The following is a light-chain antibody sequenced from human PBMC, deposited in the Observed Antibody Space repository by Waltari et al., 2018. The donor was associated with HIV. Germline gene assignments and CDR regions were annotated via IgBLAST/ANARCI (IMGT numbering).Light chain of an antibody. CDR1: QNVYNNY. CDR3: QQYGGSPIT. J-gene: IGKJ5*01. V-gene: IGKV3-20*01. CDR2: GTS. Sequence: ENVLTQSPGTLSLSPGEGATLPCRASQNVYNNYVAWYQQKAGQAPRLLISGTSTRATGIPDRFSGSGSGTDFTLNINRLEPEDFAVYYCQQYGGSPITFGQGARLEMK.